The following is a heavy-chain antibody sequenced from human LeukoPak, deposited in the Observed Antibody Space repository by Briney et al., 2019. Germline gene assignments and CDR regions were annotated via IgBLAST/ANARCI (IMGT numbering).Heavy chain of an antibody. D-gene: IGHD3-22*01. CDR3: AKGYYDTSGYLDY. V-gene: IGHV3-30*18. J-gene: IGHJ4*02. Sequence: GGSLRLSCAASGLTFSTYGMHWVRQAPGKGLEWAAVISYDGSKKYYADSVKGRFTISRDNSKSTLYLQMNSLRVEDTAVYYCAKGYYDTSGYLDYWGQGILVTVSS. CDR2: ISYDGSKK. CDR1: GLTFSTYG.